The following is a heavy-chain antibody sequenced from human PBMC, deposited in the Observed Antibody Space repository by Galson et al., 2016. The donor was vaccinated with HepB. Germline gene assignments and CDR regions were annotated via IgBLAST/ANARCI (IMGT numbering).Heavy chain of an antibody. CDR1: GFTFSSYE. CDR3: ASSGWQIFDY. V-gene: IGHV3-48*03. CDR2: ISSTGNTI. J-gene: IGHJ4*02. Sequence: SCAASGFTFSSYEMNWVRQAPGKGLEWVSYISSTGNTIYYADSVKGRFTISRDNAKNSLYLQMNSLRAEDTAVYYCASSGWQIFDYWGQGALVTVSS. D-gene: IGHD6-19*01.